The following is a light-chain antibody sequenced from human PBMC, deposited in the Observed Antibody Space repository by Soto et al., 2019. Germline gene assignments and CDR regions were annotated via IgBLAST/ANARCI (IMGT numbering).Light chain of an antibody. CDR2: AAS. CDR1: QGIRND. CDR3: LQDYNYPFT. V-gene: IGKV1-6*01. Sequence: AIQMTQSPSSLSASVGDRVTITCRANQGIRNDLGWYQQKPGKAPKLLIYAASSLQSGVPSRFSGSGSGTDFTLTISSLQPEDFSTYYCLQDYNYPFTFGPGTKVDIK. J-gene: IGKJ3*01.